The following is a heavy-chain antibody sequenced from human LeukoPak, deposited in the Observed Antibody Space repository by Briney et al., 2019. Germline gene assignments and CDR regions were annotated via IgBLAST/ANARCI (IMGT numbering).Heavy chain of an antibody. CDR3: ARDPSYYYDSSGCDY. V-gene: IGHV1-18*01. CDR1: GYTFTSYG. CDR2: ISAYNGNT. J-gene: IGHJ4*02. Sequence: ASVKVSCKASGYTFTSYGISWVRQAPGQGLEWMGWISAYNGNTNYAQKLQGRVTMTTDTSTSTAYMELRSLRSDDTAVYYCARDPSYYYDSSGCDYWGQGTLVTVSS. D-gene: IGHD3-22*01.